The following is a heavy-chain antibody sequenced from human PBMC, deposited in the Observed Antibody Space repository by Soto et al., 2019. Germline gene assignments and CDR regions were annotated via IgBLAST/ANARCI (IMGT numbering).Heavy chain of an antibody. CDR2: IWYDGNNK. CDR3: ARGLHSLFDY. D-gene: IGHD2-21*01. J-gene: IGHJ4*02. Sequence: QVQLVESGGGVVQPGGSLRLSCAASGFTFSNYGMHWVRQAPGKGLEWVAVIWYDGNNKYYADSVKGRFTISRDNSNNTLYGQMTSLRAEYTAVYYCARGLHSLFDYWGQGTLVTVAS. V-gene: IGHV3-33*01. CDR1: GFTFSNYG.